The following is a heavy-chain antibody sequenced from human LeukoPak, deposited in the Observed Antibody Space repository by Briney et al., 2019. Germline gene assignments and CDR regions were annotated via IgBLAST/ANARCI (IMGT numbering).Heavy chain of an antibody. CDR2: ISGSGGST. D-gene: IGHD3-9*01. Sequence: GGSLRLSCAASGFTFSSYAMSWVRQAPGKGLEWVSAISGSGGSTYYADSVKGRFTISRDNSKNTLYLQMNSLRAEDTAVYYCAKDEPYYDILTGPYYFDYWGQGTLVTVSS. CDR3: AKDEPYYDILTGPYYFDY. V-gene: IGHV3-23*01. CDR1: GFTFSSYA. J-gene: IGHJ4*02.